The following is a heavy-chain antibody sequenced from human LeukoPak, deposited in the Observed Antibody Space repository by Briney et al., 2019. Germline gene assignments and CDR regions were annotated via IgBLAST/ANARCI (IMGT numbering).Heavy chain of an antibody. CDR1: GFTFSGYG. CDR2: ISYDGSNK. V-gene: IGHV3-30*18. Sequence: GRSLRLSCPASGFTFSGYGMHWVRQAPGKGLEWVAVISYDGSNKYYADSVKGRFTISRDNSKDTLYLQMNSLRAEDTAGYCCAKGGDYGGIFDYWGQGTLVTVSS. D-gene: IGHD4-23*01. CDR3: AKGGDYGGIFDY. J-gene: IGHJ4*02.